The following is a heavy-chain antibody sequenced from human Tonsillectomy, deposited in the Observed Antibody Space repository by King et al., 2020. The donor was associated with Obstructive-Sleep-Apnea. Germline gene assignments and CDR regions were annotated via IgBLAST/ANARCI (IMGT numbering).Heavy chain of an antibody. CDR1: EYTFSNYW. V-gene: IGHV5-51*01. D-gene: IGHD3-10*01. J-gene: IGHJ4*02. Sequence: VQLVESGADVKKPGESLKISCRGSEYTFSNYWIAWVRQTPETGLEWTGIIYGGTSEVHYSPSFQGQVSISVDRSINTAYLQWSSLEASDTAMYYCAGLSGGGLSTSSYYFDKWGQGTLVPVSS. CDR3: AGLSGGGLSTSSYYFDK. CDR2: IYGGTSEV.